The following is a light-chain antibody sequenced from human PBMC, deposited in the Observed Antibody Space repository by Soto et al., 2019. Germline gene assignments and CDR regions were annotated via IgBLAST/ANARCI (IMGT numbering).Light chain of an antibody. Sequence: QSVLTQQPSASETPGQRVTISCSGGGSNIGSNYVYWYRQLPGTAPKLLIYRNNQRPSGVPDRFSGSKSGTSASLAISGLQSEDEADYYCASWDDGLTGPVFGGGTKLTVL. V-gene: IGLV1-47*01. CDR2: RNN. J-gene: IGLJ3*02. CDR1: GSNIGSNY. CDR3: ASWDDGLTGPV.